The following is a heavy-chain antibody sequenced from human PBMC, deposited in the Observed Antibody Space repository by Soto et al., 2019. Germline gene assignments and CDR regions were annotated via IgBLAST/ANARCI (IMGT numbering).Heavy chain of an antibody. CDR3: AHRNELGSSDI. V-gene: IGHV2-5*01. J-gene: IGHJ6*04. D-gene: IGHD1-26*01. CDR2: IYWNDDK. CDR1: GFSLSTRALG. Sequence: SGPTLVNPTQTLTLTCTFSGFSLSTRALGVGWIRQPPGKSLEWLALIYWNDDKRYSPSLKNRLTITKDTSKNHVVLTMTNMDTVDTATYYCAHRNELGSSDIWGKGIKVTVSS.